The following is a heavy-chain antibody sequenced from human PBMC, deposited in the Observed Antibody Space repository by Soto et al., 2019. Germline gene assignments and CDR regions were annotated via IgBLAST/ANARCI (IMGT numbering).Heavy chain of an antibody. J-gene: IGHJ4*02. D-gene: IGHD1-26*01. CDR3: ARNGSGSYSRGDY. Sequence: QVQLVESGGGVVQPGRSLRLSCAASGFTFSSYGMHWVRQAPGKGLEWVAVIWYDGSNKYYADSVKGRFTISRDNSKNTLYLQINSLRAEDTAVYYCARNGSGSYSRGDYWGQGTLVTVSS. V-gene: IGHV3-33*01. CDR1: GFTFSSYG. CDR2: IWYDGSNK.